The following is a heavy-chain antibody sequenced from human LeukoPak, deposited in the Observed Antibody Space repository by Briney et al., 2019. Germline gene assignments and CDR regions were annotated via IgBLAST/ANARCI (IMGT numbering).Heavy chain of an antibody. CDR3: ARDNAVLSYYYYGMDV. D-gene: IGHD2-2*01. Sequence: PGGSLRLSCAASGFTFSSYEMNWVRQAPGKGLEWVSYISSSGSTIYYADSVKGRFTISRDNAKNSLYLQMNSLRAEDTAVYYCARDNAVLSYYYYGMDVWGQGTTVTVSS. J-gene: IGHJ6*02. CDR1: GFTFSSYE. V-gene: IGHV3-48*03. CDR2: ISSSGSTI.